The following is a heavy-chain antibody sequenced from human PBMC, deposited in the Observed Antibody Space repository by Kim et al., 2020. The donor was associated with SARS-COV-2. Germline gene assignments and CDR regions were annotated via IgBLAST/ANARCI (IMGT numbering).Heavy chain of an antibody. CDR3: ARGRPTGIATRTWDY. CDR1: GYTFTSYY. CDR2: FNPSGDST. Sequence: ASVKVSCKASGYTFTSYYMHWVRQAPGQGLEWMGVFNPSGDSTNYAQNFQGRVTMTRDTSTSTVYMELSSLRSEDTAVYYCARGRPTGIATRTWDYWGQGTLVTVSS. D-gene: IGHD6-6*01. J-gene: IGHJ4*02. V-gene: IGHV1-46*01.